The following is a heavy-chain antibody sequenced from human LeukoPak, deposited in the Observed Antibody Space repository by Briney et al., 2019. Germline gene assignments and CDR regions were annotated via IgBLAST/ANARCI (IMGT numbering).Heavy chain of an antibody. CDR2: INDDGSST. Sequence: PGGSLRLSCAASGFTFSNYWMHWVRQAPGKGLVWVSRINDDGSSTNYADSVKGRFTTSRDNAKNTLYLLMNSLTPEDTAVYFCARGGWSGNWFDPWGQGTPVTVSS. CDR3: ARGGWSGNWFDP. D-gene: IGHD6-19*01. CDR1: GFTFSNYW. V-gene: IGHV3-74*01. J-gene: IGHJ5*02.